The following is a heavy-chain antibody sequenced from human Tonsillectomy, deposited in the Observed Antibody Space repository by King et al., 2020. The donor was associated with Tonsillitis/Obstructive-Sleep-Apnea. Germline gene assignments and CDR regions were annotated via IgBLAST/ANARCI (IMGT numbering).Heavy chain of an antibody. J-gene: IGHJ6*03. CDR1: GFSLSTSGVG. CDR2: IYWDDDK. CDR3: AHSIGGDERAYYYYYMDV. Sequence: ITLKESGPTLVKPTQTLTLTCTFSGFSLSTSGVGVGWIRQPPGKALEWLALIYWDDDKRYSPSLKSRLTITKDTSKNQVVLTMTNMDPVDTATYYCAHSIGGDERAYYYYYMDVWGKGTTVTVSS. D-gene: IGHD1-1*01. V-gene: IGHV2-5*02.